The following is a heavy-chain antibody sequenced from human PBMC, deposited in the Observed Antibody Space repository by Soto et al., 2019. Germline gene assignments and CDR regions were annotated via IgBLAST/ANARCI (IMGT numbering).Heavy chain of an antibody. CDR2: VYHTGRT. V-gene: IGHV4-61*01. CDR1: GGSFKSGSYS. D-gene: IGHD4-17*01. CDR3: SQRGYGGNYYYYGMDV. Sequence: SETLSLTCTVSGGSFKSGSYSWSWIRQPPGKGLEWIGYVYHTGRTSYNPSLKSRVSISVDTSKNQFSLKLSSVTAADTAVYYCSQRGYGGNYYYYGMDVWGQGTTVTVSS. J-gene: IGHJ6*02.